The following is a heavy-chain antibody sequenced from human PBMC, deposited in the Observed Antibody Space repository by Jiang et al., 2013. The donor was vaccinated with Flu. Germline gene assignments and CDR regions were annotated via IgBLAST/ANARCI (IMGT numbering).Heavy chain of an antibody. CDR2: IRSKVYGGTT. CDR1: IXVVIC. Sequence: PGQSLETLLYXFWIXVVICYELVPPGSRKGLEWVGLIRSKVYGGTTQYAASVRGRFTISRDDSKSVAYLQMDSLKTEDTAVYSCAEAEVYGSGTYLFDYWGQGTLVTVSS. D-gene: IGHD3-10*01. J-gene: IGHJ4*02. V-gene: IGHV3-49*03. CDR3: AEAEVYGSGTYLFDY.